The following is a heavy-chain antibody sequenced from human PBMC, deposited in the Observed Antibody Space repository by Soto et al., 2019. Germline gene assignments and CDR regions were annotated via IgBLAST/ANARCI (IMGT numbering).Heavy chain of an antibody. J-gene: IGHJ4*02. CDR3: GRWGGRGALPAGFDY. Sequence: QVQLVQSGAEVKKPGASVKVSCKASGYTFTGYYMHWVRQAPGQGLEWMGWINPNSGGTNYAQKFQGWVTMTRDTSISTAYMELRRLSFDTRPVYCCGRWGGRGALPAGFDYWGQGTLVTVSS. CDR2: INPNSGGT. CDR1: GYTFTGYY. D-gene: IGHD1-26*01. V-gene: IGHV1-2*04.